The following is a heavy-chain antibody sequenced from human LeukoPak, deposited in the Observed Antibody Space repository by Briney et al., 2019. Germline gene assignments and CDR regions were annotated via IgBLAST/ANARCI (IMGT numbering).Heavy chain of an antibody. Sequence: ASVKVSCKASGYTFTSYDINWVRQAPGQGLEWMGWMNPNSGNTGYAQKFQGRVTMTRNTSISTAYMELSSLRSEDTAVYYCARGIAVAGTGSWFDPWGQGTLVTVSS. CDR3: ARGIAVAGTGSWFDP. CDR1: GYTFTSYD. CDR2: MNPNSGNT. D-gene: IGHD6-19*01. J-gene: IGHJ5*02. V-gene: IGHV1-8*01.